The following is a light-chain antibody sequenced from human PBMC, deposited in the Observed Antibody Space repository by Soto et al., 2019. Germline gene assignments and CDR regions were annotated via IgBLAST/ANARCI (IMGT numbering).Light chain of an antibody. CDR1: QDVSSY. V-gene: IGKV1-9*01. J-gene: IGKJ2*01. CDR3: QQLSYYPRT. CDR2: AAS. Sequence: IHMTHSPSSLSAIVSDRVTMTFRASQDVSSYLVWYQQKPGKAPDLLIYAASTLQSGVPVRLSGSGSGTEFTLTISSLQPEDFATYYCQQLSYYPRTFGQGTKVDIK.